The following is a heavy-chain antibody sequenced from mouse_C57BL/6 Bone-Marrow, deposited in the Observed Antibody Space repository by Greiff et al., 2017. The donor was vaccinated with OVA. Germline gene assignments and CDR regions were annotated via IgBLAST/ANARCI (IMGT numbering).Heavy chain of an antibody. V-gene: IGHV1-50*01. CDR3: ASRYYFDY. CDR1: GYTFTSYW. J-gene: IGHJ2*01. CDR2: IDPSDSYT. Sequence: QVHVKQPGAELVKPGASVKLSCKASGYTFTSYWMQWVKQRPGQGLEWIGEIDPSDSYTNYNQKFKGKATLTVDTSSSTAYMQLSSLTSEDSAVYYCASRYYFDYWGQGTTLTVSS. D-gene: IGHD2-14*01.